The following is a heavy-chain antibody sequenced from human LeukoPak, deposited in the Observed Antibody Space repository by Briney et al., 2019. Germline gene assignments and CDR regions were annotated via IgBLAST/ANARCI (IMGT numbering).Heavy chain of an antibody. CDR3: TSSSSGWYFH. Sequence: PGGSLRLSCAASGFTFSGSAMHWVRQASGKGLEWIGRIRSKAHSYATAYAASVKGGFTISRDDSENTAYLQMNSLKTEDTAVYYCTSSSSGWYFHWGQGTLVTVSA. V-gene: IGHV3-73*01. CDR2: IRSKAHSYAT. J-gene: IGHJ4*02. CDR1: GFTFSGSA. D-gene: IGHD6-19*01.